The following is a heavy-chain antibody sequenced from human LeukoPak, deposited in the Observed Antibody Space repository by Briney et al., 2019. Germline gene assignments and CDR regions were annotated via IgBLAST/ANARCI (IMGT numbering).Heavy chain of an antibody. D-gene: IGHD3-10*01. CDR2: ISYDGSNK. CDR1: GLTFSSYG. J-gene: IGHJ6*02. V-gene: IGHV3-30*18. CDR3: ANGFSMVRGVIDGMDV. Sequence: PGGSLRLSCAASGLTFSSYGMHWVRQAPGKGLEWVAVISYDGSNKYYADSVKGRFTISRDNSKNTLYLQMNSLRAEDTAVYYCANGFSMVRGVIDGMDVWGQGTTVTVSS.